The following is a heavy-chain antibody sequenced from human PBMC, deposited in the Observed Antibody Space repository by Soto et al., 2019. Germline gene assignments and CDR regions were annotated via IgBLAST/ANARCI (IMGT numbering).Heavy chain of an antibody. V-gene: IGHV3-7*01. J-gene: IGHJ3*02. Sequence: GGSLRLSCAASGFTFSSYWMSWVRQAPGKGLEWVANIKQDGSEKYYVDSVKGRFTISRDNAKNSLYLQMNSLRAEDTAVYYCARGGCSGGSCPPRAFDIWGQGTMVTVSS. CDR3: ARGGCSGGSCPPRAFDI. D-gene: IGHD2-15*01. CDR2: IKQDGSEK. CDR1: GFTFSSYW.